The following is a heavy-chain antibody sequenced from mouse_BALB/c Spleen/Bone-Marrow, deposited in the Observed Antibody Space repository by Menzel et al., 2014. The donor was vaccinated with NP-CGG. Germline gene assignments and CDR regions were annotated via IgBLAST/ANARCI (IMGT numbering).Heavy chain of an antibody. CDR1: GYAFSVYW. CDR2: IYPGDGDT. J-gene: IGHJ2*01. CDR3: ARGGISVDY. Sequence: VHLVESGAELVRPGSSVKISCKASGYAFSVYWMNWVKQRPGQGLEWIGQIYPGDGDTNYNGKFKGRATLTADKSSNTAYMQLSSPTSEDSAVYFCARGGISVDYWGQGTTLTVSS. V-gene: IGHV1-80*01.